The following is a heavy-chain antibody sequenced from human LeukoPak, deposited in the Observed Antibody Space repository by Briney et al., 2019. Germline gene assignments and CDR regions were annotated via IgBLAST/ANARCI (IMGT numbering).Heavy chain of an antibody. Sequence: SETLSLTCTISGGSISSYFWSWIRQPPGKGLEWIGYIYYTGSTNYNPSFKSRVIISLDTSKNQFSLKLSSVTAADTAVYYCARTLSRWDPFDYWGQGTLVTVSS. CDR3: ARTLSRWDPFDY. V-gene: IGHV4-59*01. J-gene: IGHJ4*02. CDR1: GGSISSYF. D-gene: IGHD1-26*01. CDR2: IYYTGST.